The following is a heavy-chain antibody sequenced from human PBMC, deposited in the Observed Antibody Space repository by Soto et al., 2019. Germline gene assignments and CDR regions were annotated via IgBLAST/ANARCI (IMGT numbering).Heavy chain of an antibody. Sequence: ASVKVSCKASGYTFTSYGISWVRQAPGQGLEWMGWISAYNGNTNYAQKLQGRVTMTTDTSTSTAYMELRSLRSDDTAVYYCARDPPQHYSSSYYYYYGMDVWGQGTTVTVSS. CDR3: ARDPPQHYSSSYYYYYGMDV. J-gene: IGHJ6*02. V-gene: IGHV1-18*01. CDR1: GYTFTSYG. CDR2: ISAYNGNT. D-gene: IGHD6-6*01.